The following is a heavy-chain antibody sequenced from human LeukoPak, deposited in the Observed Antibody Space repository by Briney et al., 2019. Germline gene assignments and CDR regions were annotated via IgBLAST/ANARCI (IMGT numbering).Heavy chain of an antibody. D-gene: IGHD6-19*01. CDR2: IYSGGST. Sequence: GSLRLSCAASGFVVSDNYMSWVRQAPGKGLEWVSLIYSGGSTYYADSVKGRFTISRDNSKNTLYLQMNSLRAEDTAVYYCARDRYTTGWYSDYWGQGTLVTVSS. V-gene: IGHV3-53*01. CDR3: ARDRYTTGWYSDY. J-gene: IGHJ4*02. CDR1: GFVVSDNY.